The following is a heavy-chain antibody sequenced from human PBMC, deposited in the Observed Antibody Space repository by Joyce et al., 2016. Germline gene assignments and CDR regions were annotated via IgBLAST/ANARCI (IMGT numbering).Heavy chain of an antibody. CDR1: GFTFSSYC. V-gene: IGHV3-30*18. J-gene: IGHJ4*02. CDR2: IWHYGSVT. D-gene: IGHD5-12*01. CDR3: AKAATPKASSYFDY. Sequence: QVQLVESGGGVVQPGRSLRLSCVASGFTFSSYCMKWVRQAPGEGPEWVSVIWHYGSVTFSANSVKGRFTIFRDNSKNALYLQMNSLRVEDTAVYHCAKAATPKASSYFDYWGQGSLVTVSS.